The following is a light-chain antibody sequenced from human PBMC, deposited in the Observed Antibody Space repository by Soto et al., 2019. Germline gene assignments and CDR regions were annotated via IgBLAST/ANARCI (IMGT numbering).Light chain of an antibody. CDR2: NVY. Sequence: QSALTQPASVSGSPGQSITISCTVTSSDVGGYNFVSWYQQHPGKAPKLMLYNVYDRPSGISHRFSGSRSGNTASLTISGLQDEDDDHYYCNAYTSSSTLVFGGGTKLTVL. CDR3: NAYTSSSTLV. CDR1: SSDVGGYNF. V-gene: IGLV2-14*03. J-gene: IGLJ2*01.